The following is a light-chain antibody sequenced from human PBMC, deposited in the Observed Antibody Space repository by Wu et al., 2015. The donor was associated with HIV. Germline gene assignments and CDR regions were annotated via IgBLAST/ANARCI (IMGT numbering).Light chain of an antibody. V-gene: IGKV1-27*01. CDR2: AAS. CDR1: QGISNF. J-gene: IGKJ1*01. CDR3: QQYNNWPPRGST. Sequence: DIQMTQSPSSLSASVGDRVTITCRASQGISNFLAWYQQKPGKPPKVLIYAASTLQSGVPSRFSGSGSGTDFTLTISSLQPEDVATYYCQQYNNWPPRGSTFGQGTKVEIK.